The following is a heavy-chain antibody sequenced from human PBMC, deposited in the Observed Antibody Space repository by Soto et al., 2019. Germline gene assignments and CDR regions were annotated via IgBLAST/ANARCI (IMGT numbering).Heavy chain of an antibody. Sequence: EVQLVEYGGGLVQPGGSLRLSCAASGFTFSSYSMNWVSQAQGKGLEWDSEISSSSSNTYETDSVKGPFTISRDNAKNSLYLQMNILRAEDTAVYYCARALYEIDAFDIWCQGTRVTVSS. CDR2: ISSSSSNT. J-gene: IGHJ3*02. V-gene: IGHV3-48*01. D-gene: IGHD5-12*01. CDR3: ARALYEIDAFDI. CDR1: GFTFSSYS.